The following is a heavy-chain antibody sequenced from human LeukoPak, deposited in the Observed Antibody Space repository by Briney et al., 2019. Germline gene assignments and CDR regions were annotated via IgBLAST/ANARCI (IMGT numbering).Heavy chain of an antibody. CDR3: ARGVCTSSSCYAGDYGMDV. V-gene: IGHV4-59*08. J-gene: IGHJ6*02. CDR2: RFYSGST. Sequence: SETLSLTCTVSGGSMSSYYWSWIRQPPGKGLEWIGYRFYSGSTNYNPSLKSRVTISLDTPKSQFSLKVTSVTAADTAVYYCARGVCTSSSCYAGDYGMDVWGQGTTVTVSS. D-gene: IGHD2-2*01. CDR1: GGSMSSYY.